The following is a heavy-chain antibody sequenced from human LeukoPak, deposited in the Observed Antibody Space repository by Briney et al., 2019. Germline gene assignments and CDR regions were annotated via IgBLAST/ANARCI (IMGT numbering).Heavy chain of an antibody. CDR2: IYSGGST. Sequence: GGSLRLSCAASGFTVSSNYMSWVRQAPGEGLEWVSVIYSGGSTYYADSVKGRFTISRDNSKNTLYLQMNSLRAEDTAVYYCAGGDSSGYYPPPDYWGQGTLVTVSS. V-gene: IGHV3-66*01. CDR3: AGGDSSGYYPPPDY. J-gene: IGHJ4*02. CDR1: GFTVSSNY. D-gene: IGHD3-22*01.